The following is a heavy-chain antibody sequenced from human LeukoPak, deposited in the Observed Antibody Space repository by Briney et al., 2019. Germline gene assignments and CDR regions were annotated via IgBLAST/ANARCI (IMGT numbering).Heavy chain of an antibody. CDR2: MNIDGSEK. CDR1: GFTFSSYW. J-gene: IGHJ4*02. V-gene: IGHV3-7*01. Sequence: GGSLRLSCAASGFTFSSYWMGWVRQAPGKRLEWVANMNIDGSEKYYADSVKGRFTISRDNARNSVYLQMNSLRVEDTAVYYCARGVVYPAWSGPHWSDYWGQGALVTVSS. D-gene: IGHD3-3*01. CDR3: ARGVVYPAWSGPHWSDY.